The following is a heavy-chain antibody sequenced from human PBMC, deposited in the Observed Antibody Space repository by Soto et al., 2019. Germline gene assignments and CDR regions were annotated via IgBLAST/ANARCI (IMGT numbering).Heavy chain of an antibody. Sequence: PGGALKISCKGSGYSFTTYWIGWVRQGPGKGLEWMGIIYPGDSDTRYSPSFQGQVTISADKSVSTAYLQWSSLKGSDTAMYYCARGSSGFSDFNWGQGTLVTVSS. CDR3: ARGSSGFSDFN. CDR2: IYPGDSDT. V-gene: IGHV5-51*01. J-gene: IGHJ4*02. D-gene: IGHD3-22*01. CDR1: GYSFTTYW.